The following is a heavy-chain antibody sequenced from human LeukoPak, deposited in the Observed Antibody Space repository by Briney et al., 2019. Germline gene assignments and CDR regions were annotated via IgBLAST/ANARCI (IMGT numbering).Heavy chain of an antibody. CDR3: ARVGYYESSGYYEY. Sequence: ASVKVSCKASGYTLTDYYVHWVRQAPGQGLEWMGRINPNSGGTNYAQKFQGRVTMTRDTSISTVYMELSRLRSDDTAVYYCARVGYYESSGYYEYWGQGTLVTVSS. CDR1: GYTLTDYY. J-gene: IGHJ4*02. D-gene: IGHD3-22*01. CDR2: INPNSGGT. V-gene: IGHV1-2*06.